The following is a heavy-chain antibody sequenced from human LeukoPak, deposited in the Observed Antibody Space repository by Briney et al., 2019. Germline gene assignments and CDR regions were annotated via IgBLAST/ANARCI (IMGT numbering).Heavy chain of an antibody. J-gene: IGHJ4*02. V-gene: IGHV3-21*01. CDR3: VREFYGSGTYLDF. Sequence: GGSLRLSCAASRFTFRSYSMNWVRQAPGKGLEWVSSISSSGSNIYYADSVQGRFTISRDNAKNSLYLQMHRLRVEDTAVYYCVREFYGSGTYLDFWGQGTLVTVSS. CDR2: ISSSGSNI. D-gene: IGHD3-10*01. CDR1: RFTFRSYS.